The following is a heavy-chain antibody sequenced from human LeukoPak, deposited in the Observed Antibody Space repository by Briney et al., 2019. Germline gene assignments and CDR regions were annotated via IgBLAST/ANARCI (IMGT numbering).Heavy chain of an antibody. D-gene: IGHD3-3*01. V-gene: IGHV3-30*04. Sequence: QPGGTLRLSCAASGFTFSSYAMHWVRQAPGKGLEWVAVISYDGSNKYYADSVKGRFTISRDNSKNALYLQMNSLRAEDTAVYYCAITYDFWSGYYIDYWGQGTLVTVSS. CDR1: GFTFSSYA. CDR3: AITYDFWSGYYIDY. CDR2: ISYDGSNK. J-gene: IGHJ4*02.